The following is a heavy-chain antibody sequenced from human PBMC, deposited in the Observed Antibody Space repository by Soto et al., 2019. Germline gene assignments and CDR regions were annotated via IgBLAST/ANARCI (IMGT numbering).Heavy chain of an antibody. Sequence: QVQLVQSGAEVRKPGSSVNVSCKTSGGLISKYSFNWVRQAPGQGLEWMGGVLPISGSTDYAQKFQGRLPITADRSTSTVYMELSRLRSDDTANYYCATIRVRGGPLRFEDGGQGMLISVSS. D-gene: IGHD5-12*01. CDR1: GGLISKYS. CDR2: VLPISGST. V-gene: IGHV1-69*06. J-gene: IGHJ4*01. CDR3: ATIRVRGGPLRFED.